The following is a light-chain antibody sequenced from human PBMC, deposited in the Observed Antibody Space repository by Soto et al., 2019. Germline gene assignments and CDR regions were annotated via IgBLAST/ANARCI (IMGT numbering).Light chain of an antibody. CDR2: DVS. CDR1: SSDVGGYDY. CDR3: CSYAGSYPYV. V-gene: IGLV2-11*01. Sequence: QSALTQPRSVSGSPGQSVTISCSGTSSDVGGYDYVSWYQHHPGKAPKLMIYDVSKRPSGVRDRFSGSKSGSTASLTISGLQPEDEADYYCCSYAGSYPYVFGTGTKVTVL. J-gene: IGLJ1*01.